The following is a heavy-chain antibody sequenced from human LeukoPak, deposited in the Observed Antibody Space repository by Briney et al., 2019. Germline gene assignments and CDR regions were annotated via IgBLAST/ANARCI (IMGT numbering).Heavy chain of an antibody. CDR3: ARGLRGYSYGLTYFDY. CDR2: IKQDGSEK. CDR1: GFTFSSYR. Sequence: AGGSLRLSCAASGFTFSSYRMSWVRQAPGKGLEWVANIKQDGSEKYYVDSVKGRFTISRDNAKNSLYLQMNSLRAEDTAVYYCARGLRGYSYGLTYFDYWGQGTLVTVSS. V-gene: IGHV3-7*03. J-gene: IGHJ4*02. D-gene: IGHD5-18*01.